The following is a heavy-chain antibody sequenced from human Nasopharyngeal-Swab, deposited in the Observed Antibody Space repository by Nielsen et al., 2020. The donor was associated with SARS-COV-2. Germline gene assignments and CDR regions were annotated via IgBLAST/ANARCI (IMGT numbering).Heavy chain of an antibody. CDR3: ARWNYDFWSGYASYYYYYGMDV. J-gene: IGHJ6*02. D-gene: IGHD3-3*01. Sequence: SVKVSCKASGGTFSSYAISWVRQAPGQGLEWMGGIIPIFGTANYAQKFQGRVTITADESTSTAYMELSSLRSDDTAVYYCARWNYDFWSGYASYYYYYGMDVWGQGTTVTVSS. CDR2: IIPIFGTA. CDR1: GGTFSSYA. V-gene: IGHV1-69*13.